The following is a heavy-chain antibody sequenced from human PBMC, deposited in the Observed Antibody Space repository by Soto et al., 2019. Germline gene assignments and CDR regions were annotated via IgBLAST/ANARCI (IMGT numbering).Heavy chain of an antibody. CDR2: INPSGGST. Sequence: ASLNVSWKSSGYTFTSYYIHWVRQAPGQGLEWMGIINPSGGSTSYAQKFQGRVTMTRDTSTSTVYMELSSLRSEDTAVYYCARDKNGYDSSGYYPWGQGTLVTVS. CDR3: ARDKNGYDSSGYYP. V-gene: IGHV1-46*01. J-gene: IGHJ5*02. D-gene: IGHD3-22*01. CDR1: GYTFTSYY.